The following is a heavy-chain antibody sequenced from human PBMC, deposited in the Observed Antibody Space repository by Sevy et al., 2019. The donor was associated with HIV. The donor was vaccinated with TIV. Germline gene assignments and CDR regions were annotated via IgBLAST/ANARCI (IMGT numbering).Heavy chain of an antibody. V-gene: IGHV4-31*03. CDR2: IYDSENT. CDR1: GDSINSGNYY. Sequence: SETLSLTCTVSGDSINSGNYYWSWIRQHPGKGLEWIGYIYDSENTYYSPSLKSRVSISVDTSKNQFSLKLTSVTAADTAVYYCARIVFTDDGSGYYFPYYFDYWGQGTLVTVSS. J-gene: IGHJ4*02. D-gene: IGHD3-22*01. CDR3: ARIVFTDDGSGYYFPYYFDY.